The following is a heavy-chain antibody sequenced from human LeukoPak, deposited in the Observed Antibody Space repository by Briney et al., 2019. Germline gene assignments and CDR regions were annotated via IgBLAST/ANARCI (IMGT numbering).Heavy chain of an antibody. CDR3: ARELTTFYYDISGYYGHAFDI. CDR1: GFTVSSNY. J-gene: IGHJ3*02. CDR2: IYSGGGT. D-gene: IGHD3-22*01. Sequence: GGSLRLSCAASGFTVSSNYMSWVRQAPGKGLEWVSVIYSGGGTYYADSVKGRFTISRDNSKNTLFLQMNSLRAEDTAVYYCARELTTFYYDISGYYGHAFDIWSQGTMVTVSS. V-gene: IGHV3-66*01.